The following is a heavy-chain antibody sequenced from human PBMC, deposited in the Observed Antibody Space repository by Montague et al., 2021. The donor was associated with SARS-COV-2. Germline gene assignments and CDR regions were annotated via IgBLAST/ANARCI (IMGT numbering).Heavy chain of an antibody. CDR2: ISNDGSNK. V-gene: IGHV3-30*04. CDR1: GFYSSYA. Sequence: SRSLSLSASGFYSSYAMHWVRQAPGKGLEWVALISNDGSNKHYADSVKGRFTISRDNSKSTLYLRMNSLRTEDTAVYYCARESGSFHDGGYFDYWGQGSLVTVSS. CDR3: ARESGSFHDGGYFDY. J-gene: IGHJ4*02. D-gene: IGHD1-26*01.